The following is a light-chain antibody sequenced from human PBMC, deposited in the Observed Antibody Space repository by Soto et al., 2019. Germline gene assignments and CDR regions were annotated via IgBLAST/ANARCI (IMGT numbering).Light chain of an antibody. CDR1: RSDVGGYDY. Sequence: QSALTQPASVSGSPGQSITISCTGTRSDVGGYDYVSWYQQHPGKAPKLMIYEVSNRPSGVSNRFSGSKSGNTASLTISGLQAEDEADYYCSSYTSISTLVFGGGTQLTVL. J-gene: IGLJ2*01. CDR3: SSYTSISTLV. V-gene: IGLV2-14*01. CDR2: EVS.